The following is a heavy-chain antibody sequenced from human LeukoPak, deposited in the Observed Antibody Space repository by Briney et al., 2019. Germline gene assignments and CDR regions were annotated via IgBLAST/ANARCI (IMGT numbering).Heavy chain of an antibody. CDR3: ARGGFVYYGSGSYYYY. Sequence: SETLSLTCAVYGGSFSGYYWSWIRQPPGKGLEWIGEINHSGSTNYNPSLTSRVTISVDTSKNQFSLKLSSVTAADTAVYYCARGGFVYYGSGSYYYYWGQGTLVTVSS. D-gene: IGHD3-10*01. V-gene: IGHV4-34*01. CDR1: GGSFSGYY. CDR2: INHSGST. J-gene: IGHJ4*02.